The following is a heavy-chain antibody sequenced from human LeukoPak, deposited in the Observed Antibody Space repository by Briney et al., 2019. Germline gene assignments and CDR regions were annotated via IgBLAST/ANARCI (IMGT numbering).Heavy chain of an antibody. CDR3: AARGPATAPFDY. CDR1: GGSISSYY. V-gene: IGHV4-59*12. D-gene: IGHD2-2*01. J-gene: IGHJ4*02. CDR2: IYYSGST. Sequence: SETLSLTCTVSGGSISSYYWSWIRQPPGKGLEWIGYIYYSGSTNYNPSLKSRVTISVDKSKNQFSLKLSSVTAADTAVYYCAARGPATAPFDYWGQGTLVTVSS.